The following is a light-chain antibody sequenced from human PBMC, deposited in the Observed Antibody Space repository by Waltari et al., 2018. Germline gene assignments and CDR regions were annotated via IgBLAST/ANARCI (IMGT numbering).Light chain of an antibody. V-gene: IGLV1-44*01. J-gene: IGLJ2*01. CDR3: ATWDARLTAVV. CDR2: SNH. CDR1: NSNVGSST. Sequence: QSVVTQSPSVSGAPGQRVTISCSGSNSNVGSSTVNWYQKVPGAAPRLLIYSNHTRPSGVHDRFAASKSGTSASLAISGLQSEDEADYYCATWDARLTAVVFGGGTKVTVL.